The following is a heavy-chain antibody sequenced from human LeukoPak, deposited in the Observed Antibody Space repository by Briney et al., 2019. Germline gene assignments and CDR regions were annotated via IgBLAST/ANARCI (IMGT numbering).Heavy chain of an antibody. CDR2: IYHSGST. D-gene: IGHD6-13*01. V-gene: IGHV4-4*02. J-gene: IGHJ5*02. Sequence: PSETLSLTCAVSGGSISSSNWWSWVRQPPGKGLEWIGEIYHSGSTNYNPSLKSRDTISVDKSKNQFSLKLSSVTAADTAVYYCARGVAAAGTDWFDPWGQGNLVTVSS. CDR3: ARGVAAAGTDWFDP. CDR1: GGSISSSNW.